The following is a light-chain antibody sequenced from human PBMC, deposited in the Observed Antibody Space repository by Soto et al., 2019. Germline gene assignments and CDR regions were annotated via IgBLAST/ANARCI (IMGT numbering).Light chain of an antibody. CDR1: SSNIVSYS. V-gene: IGLV1-44*01. CDR3: ASGDDSLNGPV. Sequence: QSVLTQPPSSSGSPGQRVTMTCSGSSSNIVSYSVSWYLHLPGTAPKLIIYSDNQRPSGVPDRVAGSKSGPSASRAISGLQAEDESDYYCASGDDSLNGPVFGGGTKRTVL. J-gene: IGLJ3*02. CDR2: SDN.